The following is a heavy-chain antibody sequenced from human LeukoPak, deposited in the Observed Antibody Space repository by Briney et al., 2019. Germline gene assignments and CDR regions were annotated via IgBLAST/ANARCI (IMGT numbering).Heavy chain of an antibody. D-gene: IGHD4-17*01. CDR3: ASCYGDYQDWFDP. CDR1: GYTFTGYC. CDR2: INPNSGGT. Sequence: ASVKVSCKAPGYTFTGYCIHWVRQAPGQGLEWMGWINPNSGGTNYAQKFQGRVTMTRDTSISTAYMELSRLRSDDTAVYYCASCYGDYQDWFDPWGQGTLVTVSS. J-gene: IGHJ5*02. V-gene: IGHV1-2*02.